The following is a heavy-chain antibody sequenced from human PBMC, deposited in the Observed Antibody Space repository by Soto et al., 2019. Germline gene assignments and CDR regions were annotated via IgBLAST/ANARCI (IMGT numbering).Heavy chain of an antibody. CDR1: GLRFIIFA. Sequence: GGALRLSCAASGLRFIIFAMNRVRQAPGKGLEWVSGISGGGGSTYYADSVKGRFTISRDNSNNTLYLQMNSLRAEDTAVYYCAKDPTSYDSSAQFDSWGQGT. CDR2: ISGGGGST. CDR3: AKDPTSYDSSAQFDS. D-gene: IGHD3-22*01. V-gene: IGHV3-23*01. J-gene: IGHJ4*02.